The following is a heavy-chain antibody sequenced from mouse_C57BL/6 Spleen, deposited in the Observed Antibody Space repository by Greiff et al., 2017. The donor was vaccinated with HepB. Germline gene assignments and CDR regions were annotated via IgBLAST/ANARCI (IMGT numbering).Heavy chain of an antibody. Sequence: VHVKQSGPELVKPGASVKISCKASGYTFTDYYMNWVKQSHGKSLEWIGDINPNNGGTSYNQKFKGKATLTVDKSSSTAYMELRSLTSEDSAVYYCARDYGYYFDYWGQGTTLTVSS. J-gene: IGHJ2*01. CDR2: INPNNGGT. V-gene: IGHV1-26*01. D-gene: IGHD1-1*01. CDR3: ARDYGYYFDY. CDR1: GYTFTDYY.